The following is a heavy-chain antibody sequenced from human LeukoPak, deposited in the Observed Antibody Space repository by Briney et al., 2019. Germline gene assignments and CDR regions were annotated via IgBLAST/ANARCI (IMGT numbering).Heavy chain of an antibody. CDR2: IKGDESYT. V-gene: IGHV3-74*01. J-gene: IGHJ4*02. D-gene: IGHD5-24*01. CDR3: VRDGDVYNFDH. CDR1: GFTFRSHW. Sequence: GGSLRLSCAASGFTFRSHWMHWVRQAPGKGLVWVSRIKGDESYTNHADSVKGRFTTSRDNAKNTLYLQMTSLRAENTAIYNCVRDGDVYNFDHWGQGTLVTVSA.